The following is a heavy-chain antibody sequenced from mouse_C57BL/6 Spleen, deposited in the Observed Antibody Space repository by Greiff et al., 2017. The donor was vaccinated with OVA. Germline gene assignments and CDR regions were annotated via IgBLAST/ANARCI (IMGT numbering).Heavy chain of an antibody. J-gene: IGHJ2*01. CDR1: GFSFNTYA. Sequence: EVKLVESGGGLVQPKGSLKLSCAASGFSFNTYAMNWVRQAPGKGLEWVARIRSKSNNYATYYADSVKDRFTISRDDSESMLYLQMNNLKTEDTAMYYCVGDGEGYFDYWGQGTTLTVSS. V-gene: IGHV10-1*01. CDR3: VGDGEGYFDY. CDR2: IRSKSNNYAT.